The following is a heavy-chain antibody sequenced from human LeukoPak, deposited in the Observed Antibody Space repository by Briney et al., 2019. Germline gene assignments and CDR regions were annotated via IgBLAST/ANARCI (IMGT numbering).Heavy chain of an antibody. V-gene: IGHV4-38-2*02. D-gene: IGHD2-15*01. Sequence: SETLSLTCTVFGYSISSGYYWGWIRQPPGKELEWIGSLYHSGSTFYNPSLKSRVTISVDTSKNQFSLKLSSVTAADTAVYYCARDCSGGSCSFDYWGQGTLVTVSS. CDR2: LYHSGST. CDR1: GYSISSGYY. CDR3: ARDCSGGSCSFDY. J-gene: IGHJ4*02.